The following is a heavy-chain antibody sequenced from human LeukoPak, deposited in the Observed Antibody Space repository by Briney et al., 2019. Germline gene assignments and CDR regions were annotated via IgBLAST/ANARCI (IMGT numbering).Heavy chain of an antibody. CDR3: AKDMGLLKYGDKLGF. CDR2: ISSSGSTI. V-gene: IGHV3-48*03. CDR1: GFTFSSYE. Sequence: PGGSLRLSCAASGFTFSSYEMNWVRQAPGKGLEWVSYISSSGSTIYYADSVKGRFTISRDNARKSLYLQMNSLRLGDTALYYCAKDMGLLKYGDKLGFWGQGTLVTVSS. J-gene: IGHJ4*02. D-gene: IGHD4-23*01.